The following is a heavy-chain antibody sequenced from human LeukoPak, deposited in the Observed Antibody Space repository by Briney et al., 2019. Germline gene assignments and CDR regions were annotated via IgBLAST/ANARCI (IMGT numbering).Heavy chain of an antibody. CDR2: ISWNRGTI. CDR1: GFTFDDYA. CDR3: AKDRGGDYIHYFDY. V-gene: IGHV3-9*01. Sequence: PGGSLRLSCAASGFTFDDYAMHWVRQAPGKGLEWVSSISWNRGTIRYADSVKGRFTISRDNAKNSLYLQMNSLRAEDTALYYCAKDRGGDYIHYFDYWGQATRVTVSS. J-gene: IGHJ4*02. D-gene: IGHD4-17*01.